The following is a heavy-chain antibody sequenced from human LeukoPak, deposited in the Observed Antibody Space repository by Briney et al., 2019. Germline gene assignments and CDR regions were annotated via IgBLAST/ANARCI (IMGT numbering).Heavy chain of an antibody. CDR3: ARVKEGYDI. Sequence: PSETLSLTCTVSGGSISNYHWSWIRQPAGKGLEWIGRMYSSGSTNQNPSLKSRLTMSVDTSKNQFSLRLSSVTAADTAVYYCARVKEGYDIWGQGTLVTVSP. CDR1: GGSISNYH. J-gene: IGHJ4*02. D-gene: IGHD3-9*01. CDR2: MYSSGST. V-gene: IGHV4-4*07.